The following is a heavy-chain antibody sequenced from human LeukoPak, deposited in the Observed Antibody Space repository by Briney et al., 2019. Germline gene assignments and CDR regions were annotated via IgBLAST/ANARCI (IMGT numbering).Heavy chain of an antibody. J-gene: IGHJ4*02. D-gene: IGHD1-26*01. V-gene: IGHV4-4*07. Sequence: MPSETLSLTCTVSGGSISTYSWNWIRQPAGKGLEWIGRIFASGTTKYNPSLKSRVTISVDTSKNQFSLKLSSVTAADTAVYYCARLKRELLGGVFDYWGQGTLVTVSS. CDR2: IFASGTT. CDR1: GGSISTYS. CDR3: ARLKRELLGGVFDY.